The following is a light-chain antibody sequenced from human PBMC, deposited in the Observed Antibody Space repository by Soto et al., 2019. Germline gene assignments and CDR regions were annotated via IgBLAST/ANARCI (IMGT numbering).Light chain of an antibody. CDR2: DAS. Sequence: DIQMTQSPSTLSASVGDRVTITCRASQSISSWVAWYQQKPGKAPKLLIYDASSLESGVPSRFSGSGSGTEFTLTISSLQPDDFATYYCQQYNSYWTFGQGTKVEIQ. V-gene: IGKV1-5*01. CDR3: QQYNSYWT. CDR1: QSISSW. J-gene: IGKJ1*01.